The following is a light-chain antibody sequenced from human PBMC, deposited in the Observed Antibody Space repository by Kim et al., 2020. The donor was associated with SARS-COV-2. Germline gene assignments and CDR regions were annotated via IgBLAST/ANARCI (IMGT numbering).Light chain of an antibody. Sequence: EIVMTQSPATLSVSPGERATLSCRASQSVSSNLAWYQQQPGQAPRLLIYGASTRATSITARFSGSGSGTEFTLTISSLQSEDFAVYYCQQYNNRPAWTFGQGTKVDIK. CDR2: GAS. CDR3: QQYNNRPAWT. J-gene: IGKJ1*01. V-gene: IGKV3-15*01. CDR1: QSVSSN.